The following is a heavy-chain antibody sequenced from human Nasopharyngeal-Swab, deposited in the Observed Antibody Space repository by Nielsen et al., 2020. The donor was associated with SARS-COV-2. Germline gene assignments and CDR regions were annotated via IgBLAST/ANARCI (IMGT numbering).Heavy chain of an antibody. V-gene: IGHV3-73*01. CDR1: GSTFSGSA. Sequence: GESLKISCAASGSTFSGSAMHWGRQASGKGLEWVGRIRSKANGYATAYAASVKGRFTISRDDSKNTAYLQMNSLKTEDTAVYYCTRGPPYTDTYWDAFDIWGQGTMVSVSS. CDR3: TRGPPYTDTYWDAFDI. J-gene: IGHJ3*02. D-gene: IGHD2-8*02. CDR2: IRSKANGYAT.